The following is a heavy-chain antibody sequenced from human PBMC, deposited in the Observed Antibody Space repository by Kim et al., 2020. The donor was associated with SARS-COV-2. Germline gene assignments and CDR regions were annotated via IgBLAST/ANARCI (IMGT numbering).Heavy chain of an antibody. V-gene: IGHV4-30-4*01. CDR1: GGSISSGDYY. CDR3: AREIIVAAATDY. J-gene: IGHJ4*02. D-gene: IGHD5-12*01. Sequence: SETLSLTCTVSGGSISSGDYYWSWIRQPPGKGLEWIGYIYYSGSTYYNPSLKSRVTISVDTSKNQFSLKLSSVTAADTAVYYCAREIIVAAATDYWGQGTLVTVSS. CDR2: IYYSGST.